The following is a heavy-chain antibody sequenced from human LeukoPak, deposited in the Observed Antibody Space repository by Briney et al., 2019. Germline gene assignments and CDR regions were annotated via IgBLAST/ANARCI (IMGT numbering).Heavy chain of an antibody. Sequence: ASVKVSCKASGYTFTSYYMHWVRQAPGQGLEWMGIINPSGGSTSYAQKFQGRVTMTRDTSTSIVYMELSSLRSEDTAVYYCARGLFGRYCSGGNCYPSGFDYWGQGTLVTVSS. CDR2: INPSGGST. CDR3: ARGLFGRYCSGGNCYPSGFDY. V-gene: IGHV1-46*01. CDR1: GYTFTSYY. D-gene: IGHD2-15*01. J-gene: IGHJ4*02.